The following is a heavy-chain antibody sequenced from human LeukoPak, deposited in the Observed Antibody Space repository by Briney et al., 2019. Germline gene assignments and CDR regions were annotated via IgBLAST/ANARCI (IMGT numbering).Heavy chain of an antibody. CDR1: GYTFTSYD. D-gene: IGHD2-2*01. V-gene: IGHV1-8*01. J-gene: IGHJ5*02. Sequence: ASVKVSCKASGYTFTSYDINWVRQATGQGLEWMGWMNPNSGNTGYAQKFQGRVTMTRDTSISTAYMELSRLRSDDTAVYYCARDGPLEYCSSTSCEYNWFDPWGQGTLVTVSS. CDR2: MNPNSGNT. CDR3: ARDGPLEYCSSTSCEYNWFDP.